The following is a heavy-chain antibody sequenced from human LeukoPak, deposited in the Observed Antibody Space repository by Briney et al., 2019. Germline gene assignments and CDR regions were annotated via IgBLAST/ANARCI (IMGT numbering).Heavy chain of an antibody. V-gene: IGHV4-59*06. CDR1: GGSISSYY. J-gene: IGHJ4*02. CDR2: IYYSGST. CDR3: AGSVRFLEWLLHDY. Sequence: SETLSLTCTVSGGSISSYYWSWIRQHPGKGLEWIGYIYYSGSTYYNPSLKSRVTISVDTSKNQFSLKLSSVTAADTAVYYCAGSVRFLEWLLHDYWGQGTLVTVSS. D-gene: IGHD3-3*01.